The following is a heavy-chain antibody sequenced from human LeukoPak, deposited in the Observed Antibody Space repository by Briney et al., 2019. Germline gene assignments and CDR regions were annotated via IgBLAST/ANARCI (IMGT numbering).Heavy chain of an antibody. CDR2: FDPEDGET. Sequence: GASVKVSCKVSGYTLTELSMHWVRQAPGKGLEWMGGFDPEDGETIYAQKFQGRVTMTEDTSTDTAYMELSSLRSEDTAVYYCATVRDEAGKSVKGTTYDYWGQGTLVTVSS. CDR3: ATVRDEAGKSVKGTTYDY. V-gene: IGHV1-24*01. D-gene: IGHD2/OR15-2a*01. CDR1: GYTLTELS. J-gene: IGHJ4*02.